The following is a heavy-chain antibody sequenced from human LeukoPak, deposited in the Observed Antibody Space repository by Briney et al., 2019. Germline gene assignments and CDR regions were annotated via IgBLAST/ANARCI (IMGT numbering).Heavy chain of an antibody. D-gene: IGHD5-12*01. CDR2: INHSGST. Sequence: SETLSLTCAVYGGSFSGYYWSWIRQPLGKGLEWIGEINHSGSTNYNPSLKSRVTISVDRSKNQFSLKLSSVTAADTAVYYCARSDIVATMNAFDIWGQGTMVTVSS. CDR1: GGSFSGYY. CDR3: ARSDIVATMNAFDI. V-gene: IGHV4-34*01. J-gene: IGHJ3*02.